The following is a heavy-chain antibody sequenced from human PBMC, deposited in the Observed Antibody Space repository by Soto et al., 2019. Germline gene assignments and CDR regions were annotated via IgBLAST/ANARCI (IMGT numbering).Heavy chain of an antibody. CDR1: GGSVSRDSNF. CDR3: ARGYSRYAH. CDR2: IYYSGPS. V-gene: IGHV4-61*01. Sequence: SETLSLTCAVSGGSVSRDSNFWSWIRQPPGKGLEWIGYIYYSGPSRYNPSLESRVTISIDSSKNQVSLTLTSVTAADTAVYYCARGYSRYAHWGRGTLVTVSS. J-gene: IGHJ4*02. D-gene: IGHD6-25*01.